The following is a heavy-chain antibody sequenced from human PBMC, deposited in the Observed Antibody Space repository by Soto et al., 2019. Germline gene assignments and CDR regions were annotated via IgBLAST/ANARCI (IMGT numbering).Heavy chain of an antibody. J-gene: IGHJ5*02. D-gene: IGHD6-19*01. CDR3: ARGHSSGWYRGTRWFDP. CDR2: TYYRSKWYK. V-gene: IGHV6-1*01. Sequence: QSPSRGLEWLGRTYYRSKWYKDYAVSVKSRITINPDTSKNQFSLQLNSVTPEDTAVYYCARGHSSGWYRGTRWFDPRGQGTLVTVSS.